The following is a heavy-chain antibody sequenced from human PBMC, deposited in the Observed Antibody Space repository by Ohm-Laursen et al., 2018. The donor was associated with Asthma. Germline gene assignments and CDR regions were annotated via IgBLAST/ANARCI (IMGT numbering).Heavy chain of an antibody. CDR3: AKVHRVLRYFDWSYYYGMDV. D-gene: IGHD3-9*01. J-gene: IGHJ6*02. Sequence: SLRLSCAASGFTFSSYGMHWVRQAPGKGLEWVAVISYDGSNKYYADSVKGRFTISRDNSKNTLYLQMNSLRAEDTAVYYCAKVHRVLRYFDWSYYYGMDVWGQGTTVTVSS. CDR1: GFTFSSYG. CDR2: ISYDGSNK. V-gene: IGHV3-30*18.